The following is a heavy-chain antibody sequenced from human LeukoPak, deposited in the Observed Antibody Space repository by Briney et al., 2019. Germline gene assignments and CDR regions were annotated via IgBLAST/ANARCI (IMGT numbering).Heavy chain of an antibody. Sequence: SETLCLTCTFSGGSFTSGSYFWGLIRQPPGKGLEWIGRISYTGSTDYNPSLKSRVSISVDTSKNQFSLNLTSVTAADTAVYYCARLYNRFAYWYFDLWGRGTLVTVSS. D-gene: IGHD5-24*01. CDR3: ARLYNRFAYWYFDL. J-gene: IGHJ2*01. CDR2: ISYTGST. V-gene: IGHV4-39*07. CDR1: GGSFTSGSYF.